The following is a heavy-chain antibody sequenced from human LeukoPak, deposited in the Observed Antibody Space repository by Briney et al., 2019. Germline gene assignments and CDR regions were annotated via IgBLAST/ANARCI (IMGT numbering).Heavy chain of an antibody. D-gene: IGHD3-22*01. CDR3: AREIFLYDSSGYPRPFDY. CDR2: INPSGGST. J-gene: IGHJ4*02. Sequence: ASVKVSCKASGYTFTSYYMHWVRQAPGQGLEWMGIINPSGGSTSYAQKFQGRVTMTRDTSTSTAYMELRSLRSDDTAVYYCAREIFLYDSSGYPRPFDYWGQGTLVTVSS. CDR1: GYTFTSYY. V-gene: IGHV1-46*01.